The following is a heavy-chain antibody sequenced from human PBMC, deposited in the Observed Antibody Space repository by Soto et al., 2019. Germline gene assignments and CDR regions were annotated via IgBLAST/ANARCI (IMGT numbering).Heavy chain of an antibody. V-gene: IGHV1-18*01. CDR3: ARDTGNSFDY. Sequence: HVQLVQSGGELKKPGASVKVSCNTSGYTFNTYFITWVRQAPGQGLEWMGWISPHNGKTNYAEKFQGRVTMTADTITKTAYVELRNLRIDDTAVYYCARDTGNSFDYWGQGTPVTVSS. CDR1: GYTFNTYF. CDR2: ISPHNGKT. J-gene: IGHJ4*02.